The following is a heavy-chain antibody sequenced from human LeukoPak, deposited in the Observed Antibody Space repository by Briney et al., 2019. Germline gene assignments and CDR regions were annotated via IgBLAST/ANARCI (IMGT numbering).Heavy chain of an antibody. CDR1: GYTFTSYD. Sequence: GASVKVSCKASGYTFTSYDINWVRQATGQGLEWMGWMNPNSGNTGYAQKFQGRVTITRNTSISTAYMELSSLRSEDTAVYYCARWKVGARKYFDYWGQGTLVTVSS. CDR3: ARWKVGARKYFDY. CDR2: MNPNSGNT. D-gene: IGHD1-26*01. V-gene: IGHV1-8*03. J-gene: IGHJ4*01.